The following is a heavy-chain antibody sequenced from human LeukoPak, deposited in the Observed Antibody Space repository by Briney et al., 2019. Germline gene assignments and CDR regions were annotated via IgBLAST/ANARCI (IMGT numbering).Heavy chain of an antibody. J-gene: IGHJ3*01. V-gene: IGHV1-2*02. CDR1: GYTFTGYY. CDR2: INPNSGGT. D-gene: IGHD2-21*02. CDR3: ARMNYCGGDCYSGGAFDV. Sequence: ASVKVSCKASGYTFTGYYMHWVRQAPGQGLEWMGWINPNSGGTNYAQKFQGRVTMTRDTSISTAYMELSRLRSDDTAVYYCARMNYCGGDCYSGGAFDVWGQGTMVTVSS.